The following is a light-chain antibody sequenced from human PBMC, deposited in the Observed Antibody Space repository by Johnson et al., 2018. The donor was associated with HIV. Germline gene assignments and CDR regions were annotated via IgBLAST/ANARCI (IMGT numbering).Light chain of an antibody. CDR3: ATWDGRLSAYV. J-gene: IGLJ1*01. V-gene: IGLV1-51*01. Sequence: QSVLTQPPSVSAAPGQKVTISCSGSSSNVGSNSVSWYRHFPETAPKVLIYDNDKRPSGIPDRFSASKSCTSATLGITGLQTGDEADYYCATWDGRLSAYVFGTGTKVTVL. CDR2: DND. CDR1: SSNVGSNS.